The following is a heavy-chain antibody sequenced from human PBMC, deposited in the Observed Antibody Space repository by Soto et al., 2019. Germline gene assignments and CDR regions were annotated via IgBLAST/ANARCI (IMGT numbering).Heavy chain of an antibody. D-gene: IGHD3-10*01. Sequence: EVQLLESGGGLVQPGGSLRLSCAASGFTFSIYAMSWVHQAPGKGLEWVSAMSGSGDSTYYTDSVKGRFTISRDSSKDTLYLQMDSLRAEDTALYYCARNGRGVILDFDFWGQGTLVTVST. CDR2: MSGSGDST. CDR1: GFTFSIYA. J-gene: IGHJ4*02. CDR3: ARNGRGVILDFDF. V-gene: IGHV3-23*01.